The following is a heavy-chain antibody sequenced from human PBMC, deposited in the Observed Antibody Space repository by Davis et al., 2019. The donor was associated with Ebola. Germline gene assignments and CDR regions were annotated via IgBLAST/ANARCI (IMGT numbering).Heavy chain of an antibody. J-gene: IGHJ4*02. Sequence: HPQTPSLPLSISWDSVPTNSGGWPWPRQSPSRGLEWLGRTYYSSKWYYDYAESVKSRIIINTDTSKNQLSLQLRSVTPEDTAVYYCARGGLRGYLDYWGQGTLVTVSS. CDR1: WDSVPTNSGG. D-gene: IGHD5-12*01. CDR2: TYYSSKWYY. V-gene: IGHV6-1*01. CDR3: ARGGLRGYLDY.